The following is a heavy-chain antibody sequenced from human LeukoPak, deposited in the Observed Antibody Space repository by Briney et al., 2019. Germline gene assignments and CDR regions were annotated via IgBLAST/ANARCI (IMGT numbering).Heavy chain of an antibody. CDR1: GGSFSGYY. D-gene: IGHD6-13*01. CDR3: VRVGSSWTKPYYFDY. J-gene: IGHJ4*02. CDR2: INHSGST. V-gene: IGHV4-34*01. Sequence: PSETLSLTCAVYGGSFSGYYWSWIRQPPGKGLEWIGEINHSGSTNYNPSLKSRVTILVDTSKNQFSLKLSSVTAADTAVYYCVRVGSSWTKPYYFDYWGQGTLVTVSS.